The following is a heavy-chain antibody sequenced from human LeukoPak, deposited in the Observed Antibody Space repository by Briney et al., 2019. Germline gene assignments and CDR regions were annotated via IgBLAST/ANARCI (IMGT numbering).Heavy chain of an antibody. Sequence: GGSLRLSCAASGFTFSNYWMSWVGQAPGKGLDGVAKIRQDGSENYYVDSVRGRFTISRDNPKNSLYLQLNSLRAEDTAVYFCARGRWVTSNWYFDLWGRGTLVTVSS. CDR2: IRQDGSEN. CDR3: ARGRWVTSNWYFDL. CDR1: GFTFSNYW. V-gene: IGHV3-7*05. J-gene: IGHJ2*01. D-gene: IGHD5-18*01.